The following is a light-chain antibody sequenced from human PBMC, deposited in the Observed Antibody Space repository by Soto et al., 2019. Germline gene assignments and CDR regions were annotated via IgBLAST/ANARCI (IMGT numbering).Light chain of an antibody. V-gene: IGKV3-15*01. Sequence: ETVMTQSPATLSVSPGERATLSCRASQSVGNGLAWYQQKPGQAPRLLIYGASTRATGIPARFSGSGSGTEFTLTISSLLSEDFAVYYWQQYNNWPPITFGQGTRLEIK. CDR1: QSVGNG. CDR2: GAS. CDR3: QQYNNWPPIT. J-gene: IGKJ5*01.